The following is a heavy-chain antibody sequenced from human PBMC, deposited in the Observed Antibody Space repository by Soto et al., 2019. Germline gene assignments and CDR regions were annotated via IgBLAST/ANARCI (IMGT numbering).Heavy chain of an antibody. CDR1: GYTFPGHY. CDR3: GRGRSGQIVVFY. V-gene: IGHV1-2*02. Sequence: GAAVKVSCKASGYTFPGHYLHWGLQAPEQGPEWMGEIGPESGATRYAQKFQGRVTMTRDMSITTVYMELNNLSPDDTAVYYCGRGRSGQIVVFYWGQGTPVTVSS. J-gene: IGHJ4*02. D-gene: IGHD5-12*01. CDR2: IGPESGAT.